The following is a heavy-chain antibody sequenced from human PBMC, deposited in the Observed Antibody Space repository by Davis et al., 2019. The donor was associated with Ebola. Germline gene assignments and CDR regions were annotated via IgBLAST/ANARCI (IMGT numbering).Heavy chain of an antibody. CDR3: ARDRCSGGGCYLGGTPPDY. J-gene: IGHJ4*02. V-gene: IGHV1-69*06. D-gene: IGHD2-15*01. CDR2: IIPIFGTA. Sequence: AASVKVSCKASGGTFSSYAISWVRQAPGQGLEWMGGIIPIFGTANYAQKFQGRVTITADKSTSTAYMELSSLRSEDTAVYYCARDRCSGGGCYLGGTPPDYWGQGTLVTASS. CDR1: GGTFSSYA.